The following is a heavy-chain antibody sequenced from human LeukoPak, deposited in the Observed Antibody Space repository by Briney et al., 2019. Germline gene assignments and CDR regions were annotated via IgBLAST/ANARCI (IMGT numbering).Heavy chain of an antibody. Sequence: GGSLSLSCAASGFTFSDYYMSWIRQAPGKGLEWVSCISSTTSTIYYADSVKGRFTISRDNAKNSLYLQMNSLRVEDTAVYYCARVKDRPDVWGTGTTVTVSS. CDR2: ISSTTSTI. CDR1: GFTFSDYY. V-gene: IGHV3-11*04. J-gene: IGHJ6*04. CDR3: ARVKDRPDV.